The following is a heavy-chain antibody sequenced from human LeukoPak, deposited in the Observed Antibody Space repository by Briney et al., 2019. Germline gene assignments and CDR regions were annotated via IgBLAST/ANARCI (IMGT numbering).Heavy chain of an antibody. D-gene: IGHD3-3*01. CDR1: GYRFTSYW. CDR2: IYPGDSDT. J-gene: IGHJ4*02. Sequence: GESLKISCKGSGYRFTSYWIGWVRQMPGKGLEWMGIIYPGDSDTRYSPSFQGQVTISADKSISTAYLQWSSLKASDTAMYYCATGTTIFGVVMGAFDYWGQGTLVTVSS. CDR3: ATGTTIFGVVMGAFDY. V-gene: IGHV5-51*01.